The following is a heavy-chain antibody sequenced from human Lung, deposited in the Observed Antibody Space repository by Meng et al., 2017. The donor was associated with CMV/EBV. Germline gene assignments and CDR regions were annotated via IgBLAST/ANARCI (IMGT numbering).Heavy chain of an antibody. V-gene: IGHV1-69*13. D-gene: IGHD3-22*01. CDR1: GYTFTSYG. CDR2: IIPMFGTT. CDR3: ARHAEDYYDSRDFSPYAH. J-gene: IGHJ4*02. Sequence: SVXVSXKASGYTFTSYGISWVRQAPGQGLEWLGGIIPMFGTTNYAQKFQGRLTIKADDSTRTAYMDLSSLTSEDTAVYYCARHAEDYYDSRDFSPYAHWXQGTXVTVDS.